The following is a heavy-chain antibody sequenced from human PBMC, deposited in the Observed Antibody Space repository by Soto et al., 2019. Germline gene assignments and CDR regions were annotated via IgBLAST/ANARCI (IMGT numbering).Heavy chain of an antibody. CDR2: IVVGSGNT. CDR1: GFTFTSSA. CDR3: AAASLGYSGYENYYHYGMDV. D-gene: IGHD5-12*01. J-gene: IGHJ6*02. Sequence: VKVSCKASGFTFTSSAMQWVRQARGQRLEWIGWIVVGSGNTNYAQKFQERVTITRDMSTSTAYMELSSLRSEDTAVYYCAAASLGYSGYENYYHYGMDVWGQGTTVTVSS. V-gene: IGHV1-58*02.